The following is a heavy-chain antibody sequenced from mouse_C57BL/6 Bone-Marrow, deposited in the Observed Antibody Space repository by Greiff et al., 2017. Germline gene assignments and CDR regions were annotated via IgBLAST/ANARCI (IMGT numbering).Heavy chain of an antibody. CDR2: ISDGGSYT. D-gene: IGHD2-3*01. Sequence: EVMLVESGGGLVKPGGSLKLSCAASGFTFSSYAMSWVRQTPEKRLEWVATISDGGSYTYYPDNVKGRFTISRDNAKNNLYLQMSHLKSEDTAMYYCAREQEDRGVYDGYYGYWGQGTTLTVSS. V-gene: IGHV5-4*01. J-gene: IGHJ2*01. CDR1: GFTFSSYA. CDR3: AREQEDRGVYDGYYGY.